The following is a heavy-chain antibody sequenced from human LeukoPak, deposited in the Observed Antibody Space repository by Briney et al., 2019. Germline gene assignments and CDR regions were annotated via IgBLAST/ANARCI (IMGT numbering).Heavy chain of an antibody. Sequence: PGGSLRLSCAASGFTFSSYGMSWVRQAPGKGLEWVSVIWCSGGSTYYADSVKGRFTISRDNSTNKLYLKMNSLRAENTAVYYCAKDRNSGSLPYYFDYWGQGTLVTVSS. CDR3: AKDRNSGSLPYYFDY. J-gene: IGHJ4*02. CDR1: GFTFSSYG. CDR2: IWCSGGST. D-gene: IGHD1-26*01. V-gene: IGHV3-23*01.